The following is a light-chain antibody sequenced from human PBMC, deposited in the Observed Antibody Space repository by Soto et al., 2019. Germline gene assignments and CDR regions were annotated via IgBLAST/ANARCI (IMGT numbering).Light chain of an antibody. J-gene: IGKJ1*01. Sequence: EIVMRQSPATLSVSPGAGSTLSCRASQSVTTNLAWYQQTPGQAPRLLIYGASTRATSIPARFSGSGSGTEFTLTISRLQSVDFAVYSCQQYNNWPWTFGQGTTVDI. CDR1: QSVTTN. V-gene: IGKV3D-15*01. CDR2: GAS. CDR3: QQYNNWPWT.